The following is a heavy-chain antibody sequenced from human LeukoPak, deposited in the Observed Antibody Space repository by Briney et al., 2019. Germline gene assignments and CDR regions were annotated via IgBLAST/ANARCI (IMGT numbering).Heavy chain of an antibody. CDR2: IIPILGIA. CDR3: ARGSIAAAGTSGLDI. CDR1: GGTFSSYA. V-gene: IGHV1-69*04. Sequence: ASVKVTCKASGGTFSSYAISWVRQAPGQGLEWMGRIIPILGIANYAQKFQGRVTITADKSTSTAYMELSSLRSEDTAVYYCARGSIAAAGTSGLDIWGQGTMVTVSS. J-gene: IGHJ3*02. D-gene: IGHD6-13*01.